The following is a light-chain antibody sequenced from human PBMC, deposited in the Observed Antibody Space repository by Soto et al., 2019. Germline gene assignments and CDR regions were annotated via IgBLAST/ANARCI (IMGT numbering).Light chain of an antibody. V-gene: IGLV1-44*01. Sequence: QLVLAQPPSASGTPGQRVTISCSGTSSNIGSNPVNWFQQLPGTAPKLLIYGNNQRPSGVPDRFSGSKSGTSASLAISGLQSEDEADYYCAAWDDSLFCPVFGGGTKLTVL. CDR1: SSNIGSNP. CDR3: AAWDDSLFCPV. J-gene: IGLJ2*01. CDR2: GNN.